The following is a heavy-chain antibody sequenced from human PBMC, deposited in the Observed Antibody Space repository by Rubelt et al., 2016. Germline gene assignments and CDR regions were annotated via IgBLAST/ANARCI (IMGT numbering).Heavy chain of an antibody. Sequence: MHWVRQAPGQRLEWMGWINAGNGNTKYSQKFQGRVTMTTDTSTSTAYMELRSLRSDDTAVYYCARRGYEDHFGFSSFDYWGQGTLVTVSS. CDR2: INAGNGNT. V-gene: IGHV1-3*01. D-gene: IGHD3-16*01. CDR3: ARRGYEDHFGFSSFDY. J-gene: IGHJ4*02.